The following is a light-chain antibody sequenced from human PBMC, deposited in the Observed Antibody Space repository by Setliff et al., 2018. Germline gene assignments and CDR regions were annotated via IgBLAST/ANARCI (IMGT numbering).Light chain of an antibody. Sequence: LTQPASVSGSPGQSITISCTETSRDIGDYIYVSWYQQHPGKAPKLMIYDVTNRPPGVSNRFSGSKSGNTASLTISGLQAEDEAEYYCSSFTDSSILLFGTGTQLTVL. CDR1: SRDIGDYIY. CDR3: SSFTDSSILL. V-gene: IGLV2-14*03. CDR2: DVT. J-gene: IGLJ1*01.